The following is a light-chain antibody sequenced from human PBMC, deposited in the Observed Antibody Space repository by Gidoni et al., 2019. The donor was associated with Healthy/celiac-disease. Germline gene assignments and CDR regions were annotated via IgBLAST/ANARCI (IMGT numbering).Light chain of an antibody. J-gene: IGKJ3*01. CDR1: QSVSSSY. CDR2: GAS. V-gene: IGKV3D-7*01. Sequence: EIVMTQSPATLSLSPGERATLSCRASQSVSSSYLSWYQQKPGQAPRLLIYGASTRATGIPARFSGSGSGTDFTLTISSLQPEDFAVYYCQQDYNLPPAFXPXTKVEIK. CDR3: QQDYNLPPA.